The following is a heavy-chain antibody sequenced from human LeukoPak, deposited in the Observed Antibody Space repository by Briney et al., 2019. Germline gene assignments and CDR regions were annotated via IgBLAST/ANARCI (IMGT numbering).Heavy chain of an antibody. D-gene: IGHD1-14*01. CDR1: GFTFSTYA. V-gene: IGHV3-23*01. CDR2: ISGSGSST. CDR3: TTVYNYDY. J-gene: IGHJ4*02. Sequence: GGSLRLSCAASGFTFSTYAMNWVRQAPGKGLEWVSAISGSGSSTYYADSVKGRFTISRDNSKNTLYLQMNSLKTEDTAVYYCTTVYNYDYWGQGTLVTVSS.